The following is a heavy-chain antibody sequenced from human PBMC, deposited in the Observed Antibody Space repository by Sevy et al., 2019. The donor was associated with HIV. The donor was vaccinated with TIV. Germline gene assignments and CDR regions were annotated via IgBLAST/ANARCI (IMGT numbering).Heavy chain of an antibody. D-gene: IGHD1-26*01. V-gene: IGHV4-59*01. J-gene: IGHJ4*02. CDR3: ARHGGTYQKYYFDY. CDR2: IYYRGTT. Sequence: SETLSLTCTVSGGSISGYYWSWIRQPPGKGLEWIGYIYYRGTTTYNTSLKSRLTMSVDTSKNQFSLKLKSVTAADTAVYFCARHGGTYQKYYFDYWGQGTLVTVSS. CDR1: GGSISGYY.